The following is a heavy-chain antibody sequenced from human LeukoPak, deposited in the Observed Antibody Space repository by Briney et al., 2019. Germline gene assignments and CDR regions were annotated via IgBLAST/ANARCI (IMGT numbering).Heavy chain of an antibody. CDR1: GYSFSSYW. J-gene: IGHJ4*02. Sequence: GESLKISCKASGYSFSSYWIVWVRQMPGKGLEWMGIIWPGDSDIKYSPSFQGQVTISADKSISTAYLQWSSLKAPDTAMYYCVSQHSRSSAIGYWGQGTLVTVSS. V-gene: IGHV5-51*01. D-gene: IGHD6-6*01. CDR2: IWPGDSDI. CDR3: VSQHSRSSAIGY.